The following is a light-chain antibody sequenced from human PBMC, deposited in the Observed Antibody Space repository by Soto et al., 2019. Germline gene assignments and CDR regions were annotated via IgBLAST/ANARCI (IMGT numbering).Light chain of an antibody. CDR2: DAS. J-gene: IGKJ1*01. Sequence: EIVMTQSPATLSVSPGERATLSCRASQSVSSNLAWYQQKPGQAPRLLIYDASTRATGIPARFSGGGSGTEFTLTISSLQSEDFAVYYCQQYNKWWTFGQGTKVEIK. CDR3: QQYNKWWT. CDR1: QSVSSN. V-gene: IGKV3-15*01.